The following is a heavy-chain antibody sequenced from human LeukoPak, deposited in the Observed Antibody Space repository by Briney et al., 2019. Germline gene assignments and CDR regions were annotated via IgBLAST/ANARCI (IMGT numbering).Heavy chain of an antibody. J-gene: IGHJ4*02. CDR1: GFTFSSYG. CDR3: AKDLYDSSGPPFDY. CDR2: IRYDGSNK. Sequence: GGSLRLSCAASGFTFSSYGMHWVRQAPGKGPEWVAFIRYDGSNKYYADSVKGRFTISRDNSKNTLYLQMNSLRAEDTAVYYCAKDLYDSSGPPFDYWGQGTLVTASS. D-gene: IGHD3-22*01. V-gene: IGHV3-30*02.